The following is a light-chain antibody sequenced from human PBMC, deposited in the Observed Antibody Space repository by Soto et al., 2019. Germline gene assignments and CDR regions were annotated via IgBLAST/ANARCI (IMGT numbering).Light chain of an antibody. J-gene: IGLJ2*01. Sequence: QSVLTQPASVSGSPGQSITISCTGTSSDVGGYNYVSWYQQHPGKAPKLMIYEVSNRPSGVSNRFSGSKSGNTASLTISGLQAEDEPDYYCSSYTSSSTLVFGGGTKLTVL. CDR2: EVS. CDR1: SSDVGGYNY. V-gene: IGLV2-14*01. CDR3: SSYTSSSTLV.